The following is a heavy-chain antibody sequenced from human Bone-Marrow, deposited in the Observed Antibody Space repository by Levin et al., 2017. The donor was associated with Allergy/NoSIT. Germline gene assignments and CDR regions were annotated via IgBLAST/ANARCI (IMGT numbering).Heavy chain of an antibody. Sequence: PGESLKISCKASGYRFTSYWVVWVRQMPGKGLEWMGIIYPGDSDTKYSPSFQGQVTISADRSISTAYLQWNSLKTSDTAMYYCARLDCGGDCYMGKGYLDYWGQGTLVTVSS. CDR2: IYPGDSDT. CDR3: ARLDCGGDCYMGKGYLDY. D-gene: IGHD2-21*02. V-gene: IGHV5-51*01. CDR1: GYRFTSYW. J-gene: IGHJ4*02.